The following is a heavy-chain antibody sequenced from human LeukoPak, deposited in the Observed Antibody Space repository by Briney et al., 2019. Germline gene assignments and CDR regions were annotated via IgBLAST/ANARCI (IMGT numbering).Heavy chain of an antibody. CDR1: GYTFTSYA. CDR3: ARDAYYDFWSGRRGAIYDYYMDV. Sequence: GASVKVSCEASGYTFTSYAIHWVRQAPGQGLEWMGWISTNSGNPTYAPGFTGRFVFSLDTSVSTAYLQIDSLEAADTAVYYCARDAYYDFWSGRRGAIYDYYMDVWGKGTTVTVSS. CDR2: ISTNSGNP. D-gene: IGHD3-3*01. V-gene: IGHV7-4-1*01. J-gene: IGHJ6*03.